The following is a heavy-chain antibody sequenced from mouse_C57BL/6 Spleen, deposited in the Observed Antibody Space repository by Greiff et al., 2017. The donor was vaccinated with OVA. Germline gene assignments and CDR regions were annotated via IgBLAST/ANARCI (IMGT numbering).Heavy chain of an antibody. CDR1: GFNIKDYY. CDR3: TTDSNSWFAY. V-gene: IGHV14-1*01. Sequence: VQLQQSGAELVRPGASVKLSCTASGFNIKDYYMHWVKQRPEQGLEWIGRIDPEGGDTEYAPKFQGKATMTADTSSTTAYLQRSSLTSEDTAVYYCTTDSNSWFAYWGQGTLVTVSA. CDR2: IDPEGGDT. J-gene: IGHJ3*01. D-gene: IGHD2-5*01.